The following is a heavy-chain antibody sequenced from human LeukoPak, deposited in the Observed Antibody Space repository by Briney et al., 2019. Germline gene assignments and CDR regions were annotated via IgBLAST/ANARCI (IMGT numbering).Heavy chain of an antibody. CDR1: GGSISSDGYY. CDR3: GGSGGEQWLGNWFDP. J-gene: IGHJ5*02. V-gene: IGHV4-30-2*01. D-gene: IGHD6-19*01. Sequence: PSQTLSLTCTVSGGSISSDGYYWSWVRQPPGKGLEWIRYIYHSGSTYYNPSLKSRVTISVDRSKNQFSLHLNSVTPEDTAVYYCGGSGGEQWLGNWFDPWGQGTLVTVSS. CDR2: IYHSGST.